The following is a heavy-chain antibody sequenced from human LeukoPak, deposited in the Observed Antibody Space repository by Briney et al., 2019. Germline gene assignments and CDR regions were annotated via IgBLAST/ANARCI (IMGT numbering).Heavy chain of an antibody. V-gene: IGHV1-18*01. CDR2: ISADNGNT. CDR1: GYTFTSYG. D-gene: IGHD3-16*01. Sequence: ASVKVSCKASGYTFTSYGISWVRQAPGQGLEWMGWISADNGNTNYAQKLQGRVTMTTDTSTSTAYMELRSLRSDDTAVYYCARDGAPLRLGELYTYWGQGTLVTVSS. J-gene: IGHJ4*02. CDR3: ARDGAPLRLGELYTY.